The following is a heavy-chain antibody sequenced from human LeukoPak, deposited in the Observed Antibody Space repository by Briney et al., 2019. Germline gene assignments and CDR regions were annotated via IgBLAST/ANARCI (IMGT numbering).Heavy chain of an antibody. Sequence: SETLSLTCTVSGGSISGYYWGWIRQPPGKGLEWIGTIHFGGSTFYNPSLKSRVTISVDTSKNQFSLKLSSLTAADTAVYYCARLGPQLSWYFDLWGRGTLVTVSS. CDR2: IHFGGST. CDR3: ARLGPQLSWYFDL. D-gene: IGHD1-1*01. CDR1: GGSISGYY. J-gene: IGHJ2*01. V-gene: IGHV4-39*01.